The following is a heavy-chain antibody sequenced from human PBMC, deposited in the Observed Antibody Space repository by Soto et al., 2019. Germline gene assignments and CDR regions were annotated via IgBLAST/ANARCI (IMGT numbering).Heavy chain of an antibody. CDR1: DCSVNSGNYY. V-gene: IGHV4-61*01. J-gene: IGHJ4*02. CDR3: AREEKQLSRYGGDFDY. Sequence: QVQLQESGPGLVKPSETLSLTCSVSDCSVNSGNYYWSWIRQPPGKGLEWIGHIYYIGTTDYNPSLKSRVTISVDTSKNQFSLKVTSVTAADTAVYFCAREEKQLSRYGGDFDYWGQGILVTVSS. CDR2: IYYIGTT. D-gene: IGHD3-16*01.